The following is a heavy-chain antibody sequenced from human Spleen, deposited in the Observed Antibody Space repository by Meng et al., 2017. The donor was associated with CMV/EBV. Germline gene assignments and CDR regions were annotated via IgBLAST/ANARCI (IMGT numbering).Heavy chain of an antibody. CDR3: AKDFGAARPWSYHYYGMDV. CDR2: IWYDGSNK. Sequence: GESLKISCAASGFTFSSYGMHWVRQAPGKGLEWVAVIWYDGSNKYYADSVKGRFTISRDNSKNTLYLQMNSLRAEDTAVYYCAKDFGAARPWSYHYYGMDVWGQGTTVTVSS. CDR1: GFTFSSYG. V-gene: IGHV3-30*02. J-gene: IGHJ6*02. D-gene: IGHD6-6*01.